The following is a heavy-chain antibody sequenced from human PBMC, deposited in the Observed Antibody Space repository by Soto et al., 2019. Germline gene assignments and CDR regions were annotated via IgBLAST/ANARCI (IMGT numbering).Heavy chain of an antibody. CDR2: ISYDGSNK. J-gene: IGHJ6*02. CDR3: ARVVPAAMYYYYGMDV. CDR1: GFTFSSYG. D-gene: IGHD2-2*01. V-gene: IGHV3-30*03. Sequence: QVQLVESGGGVVQPGRSLRLSCAASGFTFSSYGMHWVRQAPGKGLEWVAFISYDGSNKYYADSVKGRFTISRDNSKNQLYLQMNSLRAEDTAVYYCARVVPAAMYYYYGMDVWGQGTTVTVSS.